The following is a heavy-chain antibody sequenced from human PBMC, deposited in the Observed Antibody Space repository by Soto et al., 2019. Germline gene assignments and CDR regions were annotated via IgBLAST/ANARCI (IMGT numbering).Heavy chain of an antibody. J-gene: IGHJ4*02. Sequence: PGVFLSLSCAASGFTFSNYAMSWVRQAPGQGLEWVSLISATGGGTYYADSVKGRFTISRDNSHNTLYLQVHSLTAEDTAVYYCAKGRRAGGNSAFYFDFWGQGPQVTVSS. CDR1: GFTFSNYA. D-gene: IGHD3-16*01. CDR2: ISATGGGT. CDR3: AKGRRAGGNSAFYFDF. V-gene: IGHV3-23*01.